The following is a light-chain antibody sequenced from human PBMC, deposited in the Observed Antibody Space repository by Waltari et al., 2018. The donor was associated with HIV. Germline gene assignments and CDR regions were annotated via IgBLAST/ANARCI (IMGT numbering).Light chain of an antibody. Sequence: QSALTLPRSLSASPGQSVTISCTGTSSDFGAYNRLSWYQQHPCKAPKVVHNYGREPAVGDLDRCYGSKPANTAALTISGCQEDDEADYDCWSFAGSYIVFGTGTKVTVL. V-gene: IGLV2-11*01. CDR3: WSFAGSYIV. CDR1: SSDFGAYNR. J-gene: IGLJ1*01. CDR2: YGR.